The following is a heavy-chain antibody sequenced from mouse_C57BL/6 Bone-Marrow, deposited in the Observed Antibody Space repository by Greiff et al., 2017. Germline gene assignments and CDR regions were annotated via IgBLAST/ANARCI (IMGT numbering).Heavy chain of an antibody. V-gene: IGHV14-4*01. J-gene: IGHJ4*01. CDR2: IDPENGDT. Sequence: VHVNQSGAELVRPGASVKLSCTASGFNIKDDYMHWVKQRPEQGLEWIGWIDPENGDTEYASKFQGKATITADTSSNTAYLQLSSLTSEDTAVYYCTTDGYYGYYYAMDYWGQGTSVTVSS. CDR1: GFNIKDDY. D-gene: IGHD2-3*01. CDR3: TTDGYYGYYYAMDY.